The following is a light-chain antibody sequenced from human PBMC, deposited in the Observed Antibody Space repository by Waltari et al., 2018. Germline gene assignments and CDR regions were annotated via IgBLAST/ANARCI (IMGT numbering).Light chain of an antibody. CDR1: SSDVGGYNY. CDR2: EVS. J-gene: IGLJ2*01. CDR3: SAYTSSSTPVV. Sequence: QSALTQPASVSGSPGQSITISCTGTSSDVGGYNYVSWYQQHPGKAPKLMIYEVSNRPEGVSNRFSGYKAGNTASLTSSELQAEDEADYYGSAYTSSSTPVVFGGGTKLTVL. V-gene: IGLV2-14*01.